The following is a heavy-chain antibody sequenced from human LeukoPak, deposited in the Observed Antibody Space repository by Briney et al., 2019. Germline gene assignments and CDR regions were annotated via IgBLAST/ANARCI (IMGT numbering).Heavy chain of an antibody. CDR3: AKKVGLVSAPLYYFDV. CDR2: ISGPAGSW. J-gene: IGHJ4*02. V-gene: IGHV3-23*01. D-gene: IGHD5/OR15-5a*01. CDR1: GFTFSSYA. Sequence: GGSLRLSCAASGFTFSSYAMSWVRQAPGKGLEWVSAISGPAGSWDYADSVKGRFTISRDNSKNTLFLQMNSLRAEDTAIYYCAKKVGLVSAPLYYFDVWGQGTLVTVSS.